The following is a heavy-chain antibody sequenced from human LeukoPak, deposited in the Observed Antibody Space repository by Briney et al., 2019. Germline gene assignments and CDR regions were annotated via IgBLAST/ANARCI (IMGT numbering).Heavy chain of an antibody. CDR3: TKEGAYPIITYDS. Sequence: GGTLRLSCAASGFTFSSYWMNWVRQAPGKGLEWVANIKQDGSEKYYVDSVKGRFTISRDNAKNSLYLQMNSLRAEDTAVYYCTKEGAYPIITYDSWGQGTLVTVSS. D-gene: IGHD3-10*01. CDR2: IKQDGSEK. V-gene: IGHV3-7*01. CDR1: GFTFSSYW. J-gene: IGHJ5*01.